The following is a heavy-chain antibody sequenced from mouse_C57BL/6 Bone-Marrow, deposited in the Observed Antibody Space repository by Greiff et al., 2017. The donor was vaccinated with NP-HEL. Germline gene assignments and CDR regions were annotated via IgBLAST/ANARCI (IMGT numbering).Heavy chain of an antibody. CDR1: GYTFTGNW. CDR2: ILPGSGNT. Sequence: QVQLQQSGAELMKPGASVKLSCKATGYTFTGNWIEWVKQRPGHGLEWIGEILPGSGNTYYNERFKGTATFTADTSSNPAYMQLGSLTTEDSAIEYCARDYYGSSYFDYWGQGTTLTVSS. V-gene: IGHV1-9*01. D-gene: IGHD1-1*01. CDR3: ARDYYGSSYFDY. J-gene: IGHJ2*01.